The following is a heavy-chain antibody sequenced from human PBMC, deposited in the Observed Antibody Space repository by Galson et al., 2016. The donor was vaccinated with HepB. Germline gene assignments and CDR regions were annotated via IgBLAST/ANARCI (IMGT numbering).Heavy chain of an antibody. CDR1: GGSISSNNHY. Sequence: LSLTCTVAGGSISSNNHYWGWIRQPPGKGLEWIGSIYHNENTYYNPSLESRVTMSVDTPKNQFSLNLSSVTAADTAVYSCARHAYSSPRYYFDFWGQGRLITVSS. V-gene: IGHV4-39*01. D-gene: IGHD4-11*01. J-gene: IGHJ4*02. CDR3: ARHAYSSPRYYFDF. CDR2: IYHNENT.